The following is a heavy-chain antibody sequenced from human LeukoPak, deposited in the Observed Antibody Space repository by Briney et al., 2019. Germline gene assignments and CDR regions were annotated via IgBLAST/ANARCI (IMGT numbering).Heavy chain of an antibody. Sequence: PSETLSLTCTVSGGSISSSSYFWGWIRQPSGKGLEWIGNIYYSGSTYYNPSLKSRVTISVDTSKNQFSLKLSSVTAADTAVYYCARPGITARRNWFDPWGQGTLVTVSS. D-gene: IGHD6-6*01. CDR3: ARPGITARRNWFDP. J-gene: IGHJ5*02. V-gene: IGHV4-39*01. CDR2: IYYSGST. CDR1: GGSISSSSYF.